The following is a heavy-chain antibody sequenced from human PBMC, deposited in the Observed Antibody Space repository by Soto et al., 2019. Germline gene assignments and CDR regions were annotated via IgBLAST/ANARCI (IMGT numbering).Heavy chain of an antibody. CDR3: ARQPCP. Sequence: QLQLQASGSGLVKPSQTLSLTCAVSGGSISSGGYSWSCIRQPPGKGLEWIGYISHSGSTCYIPSLQSRVTISVDRSKVQFSLKLSSVIAADTAVYYCARQPCPCGQGTLVTVSS. CDR2: ISHSGST. J-gene: IGHJ5*02. CDR1: GGSISSGGYS. V-gene: IGHV4-30-2*01.